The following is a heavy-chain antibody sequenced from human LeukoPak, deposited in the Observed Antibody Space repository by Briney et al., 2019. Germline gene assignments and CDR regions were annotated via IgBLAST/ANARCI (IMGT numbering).Heavy chain of an antibody. CDR3: ANRDIVVVPAAIRGTASWFDP. CDR1: GFTFSNAW. J-gene: IGHJ5*02. Sequence: GGSLRLSCAASGFTFSNAWMSWVRQAPGKGLEWVSAISGSGGSTYYADSVKGRFTISRDNSKNTLYLQMSSLRAEDTAVYYCANRDIVVVPAAIRGTASWFDPWGQGTLVTVSS. V-gene: IGHV3-23*01. CDR2: ISGSGGST. D-gene: IGHD2-2*02.